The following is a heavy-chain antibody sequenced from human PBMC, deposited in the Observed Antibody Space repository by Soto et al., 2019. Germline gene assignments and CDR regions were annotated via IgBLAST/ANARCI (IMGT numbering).Heavy chain of an antibody. CDR3: AREKYDSSGRNWFDP. Sequence: QVKLQESGPGRVKPSKTLSLTCTFSGGSISSGDYYWSWIRQPPGKGLGWIGYIYYSGSTYYNPSLKSRVTISVDTSKNQFSLKLSSVTAADTAVYYCAREKYDSSGRNWFDPWGQGTLVTVSS. CDR2: IYYSGST. J-gene: IGHJ5*02. CDR1: GGSISSGDYY. D-gene: IGHD3-22*01. V-gene: IGHV4-30-4*01.